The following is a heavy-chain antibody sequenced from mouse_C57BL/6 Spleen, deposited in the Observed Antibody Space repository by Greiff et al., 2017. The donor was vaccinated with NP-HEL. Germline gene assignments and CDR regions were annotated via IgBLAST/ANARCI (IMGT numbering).Heavy chain of an antibody. J-gene: IGHJ2*01. CDR1: GYTFTDYY. D-gene: IGHD3-2*02. CDR2: INPNNGGT. Sequence: VQLQQSGPELVKPGASVKISCKASGYTFTDYYMNWVKQSHGKSLEWIGDINPNNGGTSYNQKFKGKATLTVDKSSSTAYMELRSLTSEDSAVYYCATAVDSSGPDYWGQGTTLTVSS. CDR3: ATAVDSSGPDY. V-gene: IGHV1-26*01.